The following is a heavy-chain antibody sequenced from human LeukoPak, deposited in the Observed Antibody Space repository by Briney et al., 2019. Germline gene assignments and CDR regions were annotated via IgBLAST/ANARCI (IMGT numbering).Heavy chain of an antibody. V-gene: IGHV4-59*01. CDR2: VYDGGST. D-gene: IGHD5-24*01. Sequence: SETLSLTCTVSGGSISSYSWSWFRQPPGKGLEWIGLVYDGGSTYYNPSLKSRVTISLDTSKDQVSLNLNSVTSPDTAVYYCARAGPRRDGYNFDCWGQGTLVTVSS. CDR1: GGSISSYS. J-gene: IGHJ4*02. CDR3: ARAGPRRDGYNFDC.